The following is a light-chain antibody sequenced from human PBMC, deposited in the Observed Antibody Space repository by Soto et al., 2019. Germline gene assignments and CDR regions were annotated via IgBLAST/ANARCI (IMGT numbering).Light chain of an antibody. Sequence: DIVMTQSPDSLAVSLGEGATINCKSSQSVLYSSDNKNYLAWYQQKPGQPPKLLIYLASTRESGVPDRFSGSGSGTDFTLTISSLQAEDVAVYYCQQYYITPYTFGQGTKLEIK. J-gene: IGKJ2*01. CDR1: QSVLYSSDNKNY. CDR3: QQYYITPYT. V-gene: IGKV4-1*01. CDR2: LAS.